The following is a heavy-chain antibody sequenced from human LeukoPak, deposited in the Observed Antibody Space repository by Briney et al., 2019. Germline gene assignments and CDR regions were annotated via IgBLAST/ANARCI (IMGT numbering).Heavy chain of an antibody. CDR3: AGEVGATLYAFDI. CDR1: GFTFSSYS. CDR2: ISSSSSYI. V-gene: IGHV3-21*01. D-gene: IGHD1-26*01. J-gene: IGHJ3*02. Sequence: GGSLRLSCAASGFTFSSYSMNWVRQAPGKGLEWVSSISSSSSYIYYADSVKGRFTISRGNAKNSLYLQMNSLRAEDTAVYYCAGEVGATLYAFDIWAKGQWSPSLQ.